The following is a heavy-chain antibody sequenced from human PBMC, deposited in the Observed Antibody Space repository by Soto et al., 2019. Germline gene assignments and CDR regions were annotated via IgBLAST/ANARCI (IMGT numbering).Heavy chain of an antibody. V-gene: IGHV4-31*03. Sequence: QVQLQESGPGLVKPSQTLSLACTVSGGSVSSGGHYWSWIRHHSGKGLEWIGYIYYSGSTFYNPSLHSRASISVDTSKNQFSLKLTSVTAADASLYYCARGELWWHSSGQGTLVTVSS. CDR1: GGSVSSGGHY. D-gene: IGHD3-10*01. J-gene: IGHJ4*02. CDR2: IYYSGST. CDR3: ARGELWWHS.